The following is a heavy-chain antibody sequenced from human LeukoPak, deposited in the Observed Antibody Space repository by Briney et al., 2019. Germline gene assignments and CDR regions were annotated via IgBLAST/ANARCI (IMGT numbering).Heavy chain of an antibody. V-gene: IGHV3-15*01. Sequence: GGSLRLSCAASGFTFSNAWMSWVRQAPGKGLEWVGRIKSKTDGGTTDYAAPVKGRFSISRDDSKNTLYLQMNSLKTEDTAVYYCTTAPHQVAIVVVPASPYYYYMDVWGKGTTVTVS. CDR1: GFTFSNAW. D-gene: IGHD2-2*01. CDR3: TTAPHQVAIVVVPASPYYYYMDV. CDR2: IKSKTDGGTT. J-gene: IGHJ6*03.